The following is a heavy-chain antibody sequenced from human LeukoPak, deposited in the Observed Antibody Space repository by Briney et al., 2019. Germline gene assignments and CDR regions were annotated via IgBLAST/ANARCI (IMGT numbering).Heavy chain of an antibody. V-gene: IGHV3-21*01. CDR1: GFTFSSYS. Sequence: GGSLRLSCAASGFTFSSYSMNWVRQAPGKGLEWVSSISSSSSYIYYADSVKGRFTISRDNAKNSLYLQMNSLRAEGTAVYYCARDHARDGYNYGYWGQGTLVTVSS. CDR3: ARDHARDGYNYGY. D-gene: IGHD5-24*01. CDR2: ISSSSSYI. J-gene: IGHJ4*02.